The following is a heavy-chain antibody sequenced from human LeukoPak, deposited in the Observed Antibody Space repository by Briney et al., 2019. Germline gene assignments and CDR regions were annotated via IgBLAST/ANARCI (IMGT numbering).Heavy chain of an antibody. J-gene: IGHJ4*02. V-gene: IGHV3-30-3*02. D-gene: IGHD6-19*01. Sequence: PGRSLRLSCAASGFTFTTYDMHWVRQAPGKGLEWVAVISSGGDIKIYADSVKGRFTISRDNSKNTLFLEMNSLRVDDTALYYCAKTVAMAGYQFDSWGRGTLVTVSS. CDR2: ISSGGDIK. CDR3: AKTVAMAGYQFDS. CDR1: GFTFTTYD.